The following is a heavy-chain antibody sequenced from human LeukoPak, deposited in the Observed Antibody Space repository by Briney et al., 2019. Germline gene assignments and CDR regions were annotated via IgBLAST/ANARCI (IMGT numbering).Heavy chain of an antibody. CDR1: GGSLTSYN. Sequence: PETLSLTCTVSGGSLTSYNTYWIRHPAGKGLEWIGRIYSSGSTDYNPSLKSRVTMSVDTSKNQFSLKLSSVTAADTAVYYCARASLPDFNRSEDRFDPWGQGTLVTVSS. J-gene: IGHJ5*02. CDR3: ARASLPDFNRSEDRFDP. V-gene: IGHV4-4*07. CDR2: IYSSGST. D-gene: IGHD2/OR15-2a*01.